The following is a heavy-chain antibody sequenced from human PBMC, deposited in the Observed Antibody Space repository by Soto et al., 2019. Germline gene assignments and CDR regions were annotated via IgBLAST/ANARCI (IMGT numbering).Heavy chain of an antibody. V-gene: IGHV4-31*03. CDR1: GGSISSGGYY. CDR3: ASHNDYGDYVDSLGREDY. D-gene: IGHD4-17*01. Sequence: SETLSLTCTVSGGSISSGGYYWSWIRQHPGKGLEWIGYIYYSGSTYYNPSLKSRVTISVVTSKNQFSLKLSSVTAADTAVYYCASHNDYGDYVDSLGREDYWGQGTLVTVSS. CDR2: IYYSGST. J-gene: IGHJ4*02.